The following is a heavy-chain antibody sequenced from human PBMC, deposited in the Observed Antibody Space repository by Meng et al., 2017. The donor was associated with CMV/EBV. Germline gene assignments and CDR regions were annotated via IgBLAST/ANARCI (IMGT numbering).Heavy chain of an antibody. V-gene: IGHV3-30*04. CDR2: ISYDGSNK. J-gene: IGHJ4*02. D-gene: IGHD1-7*01. CDR1: GFTFSSYA. Sequence: GGSLRLSCAASGFTFSSYAMHWVRQAPGKGLEWVAVISYDGSNKYYADSVKGRFTISRDNSKNTLYLQMNSLTAEDTAVYYCARVGWTGTTGGYWGQGTLVTVSS. CDR3: ARVGWTGTTGGY.